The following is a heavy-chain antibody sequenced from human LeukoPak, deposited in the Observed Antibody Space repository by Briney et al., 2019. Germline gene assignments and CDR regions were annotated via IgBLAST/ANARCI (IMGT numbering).Heavy chain of an antibody. CDR2: INHSGGT. D-gene: IGHD7-27*01. CDR3: ARGRNWGSLLN. Sequence: PSETLSLTCAVYGGSFSGYYWSWIRQPPGKGLEWIGEINHSGGTNYNPSLKSRVTISVDTSKNQFSLKLSSVTAADTAVYYCARGRNWGSLLNWGQGTLVTVSS. J-gene: IGHJ4*02. CDR1: GGSFSGYY. V-gene: IGHV4-34*01.